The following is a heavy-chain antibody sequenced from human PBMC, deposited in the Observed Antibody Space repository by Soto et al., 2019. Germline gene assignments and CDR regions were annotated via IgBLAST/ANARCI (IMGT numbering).Heavy chain of an antibody. V-gene: IGHV4-34*01. J-gene: IGHJ4*02. Sequence: QVQLQQWGAGLLKPSETLSLTCAVYGGSFSGYSWSWIRHPPGKGLEWIGEINHSGSTNYNPSLKSRVTISVDTSKNQFSLKLSSVTAADTAVYYCAREGIYSNYGYDYWGQGTLVTVSS. CDR1: GGSFSGYS. CDR2: INHSGST. CDR3: AREGIYSNYGYDY. D-gene: IGHD4-4*01.